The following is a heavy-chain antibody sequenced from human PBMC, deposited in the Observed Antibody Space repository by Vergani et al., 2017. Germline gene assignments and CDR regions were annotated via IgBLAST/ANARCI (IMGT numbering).Heavy chain of an antibody. J-gene: IGHJ4*02. D-gene: IGHD2-21*01. CDR2: IFDDGAT. CDR3: ARMGYSRAPPWWFDL. V-gene: IGHV4-4*07. CDR1: NVSMNGFF. Sequence: QIQLQESGPGVVKPSETLSLVCTVSNVSMNGFFWGWVRQPAGKGLEWMGRIFDDGATYYDPSLEGRVTMSVDVSKNQFSLKLTSLTAADTAVYFCARMGYSRAPPWWFDLWGQGTLVTVSS.